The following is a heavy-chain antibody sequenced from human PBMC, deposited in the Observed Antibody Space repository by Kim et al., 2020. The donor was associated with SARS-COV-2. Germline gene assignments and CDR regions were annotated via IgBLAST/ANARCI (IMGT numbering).Heavy chain of an antibody. V-gene: IGHV4-39*01. Sequence: SETLSLTCTVSGGSISSSSYYWGWIRQPPGKGLEWIGSIYYSGSTYYNPSLKSRVTISVDTSKNQFSLKLSSVTAADTAVYYCARHGNYDFWSGYALSFTRVDNWFDPWGQGTLVTVSS. CDR3: ARHGNYDFWSGYALSFTRVDNWFDP. CDR1: GGSISSSSYY. CDR2: IYYSGST. J-gene: IGHJ5*02. D-gene: IGHD3-3*01.